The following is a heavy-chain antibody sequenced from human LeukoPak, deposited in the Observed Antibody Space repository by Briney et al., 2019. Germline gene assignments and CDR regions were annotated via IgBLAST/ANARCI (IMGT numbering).Heavy chain of an antibody. V-gene: IGHV4-39*07. CDR1: GGSISSSSHY. J-gene: IGHJ6*03. CDR3: ARRASWFGELLYRNYYYYYMDV. CDR2: INHSGST. Sequence: SSETLSLICTVSGGSISSSSHYWGWIRQPPGKGLEWIGEINHSGSTNYNPSLKSRVTISVDTSKNQFSLKLSSVTAADTAVYYCARRASWFGELLYRNYYYYYMDVWGKGTTVTISS. D-gene: IGHD3-10*01.